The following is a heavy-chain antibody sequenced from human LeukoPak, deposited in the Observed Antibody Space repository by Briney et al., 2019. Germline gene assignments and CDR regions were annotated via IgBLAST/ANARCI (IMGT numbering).Heavy chain of an antibody. D-gene: IGHD3-3*01. CDR1: GFIFSNFW. Sequence: GGSLRLSCAASGFIFSNFWMGWVRQAPGKGPEWVADIKQDGSKKYYVDSVKGRFTISRDNAKNSLYLQLNSLRAEDTAVYYCAKFSSNVLRFLEWLNWGQGTLVTVSS. V-gene: IGHV3-7*03. CDR2: IKQDGSKK. CDR3: AKFSSNVLRFLEWLN. J-gene: IGHJ4*02.